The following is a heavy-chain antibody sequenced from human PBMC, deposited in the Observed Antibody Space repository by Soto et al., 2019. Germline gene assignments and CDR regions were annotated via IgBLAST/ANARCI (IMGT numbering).Heavy chain of an antibody. D-gene: IGHD2-21*01. CDR3: ARDQWIPYCGGDCYSDWYFDL. V-gene: IGHV1-3*01. J-gene: IGHJ2*01. CDR1: GYTFTNYA. CDR2: LNPGNGNT. Sequence: QVQLVQSGAEVKEPGASVKVSCRASGYTFTNYAIHWVRQAPGQRLEWMGWLNPGNGNTKYPQKFQGRVTITRDTSASTAYMFLSSLRSEDTAVYYCARDQWIPYCGGDCYSDWYFDLWGRGTLVTVSS.